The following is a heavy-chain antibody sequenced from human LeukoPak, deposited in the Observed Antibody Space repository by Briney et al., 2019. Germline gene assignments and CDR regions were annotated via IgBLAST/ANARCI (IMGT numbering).Heavy chain of an antibody. D-gene: IGHD3-22*01. J-gene: IGHJ4*02. Sequence: ASVKVSCKVSGYTLTELSMHWVRQAPGKGLEWMGTFDPQHGETIYAQKFQGRVTMTGDTSTDTAYMEPSSLRSEDTAVYYCARYPRDSSGFYYFDYWGQGTLVTVSS. CDR3: ARYPRDSSGFYYFDY. CDR1: GYTLTELS. CDR2: FDPQHGET. V-gene: IGHV1-24*01.